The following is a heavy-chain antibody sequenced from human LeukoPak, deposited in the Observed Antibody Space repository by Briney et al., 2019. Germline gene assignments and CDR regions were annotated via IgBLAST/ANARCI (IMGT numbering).Heavy chain of an antibody. CDR3: AREDIVVVPAAIHYYYYMDV. V-gene: IGHV1-46*01. CDR2: INPSGDSR. Sequence: GASVKVFCRASVYIFTIYYLHWVPHAPGQGLEWVGIINPSGDSRRYVQEFQGRVTMTRDMSTSTVYMELSSLRSEDTAVYYCAREDIVVVPAAIHYYYYMDVWGKETTVTVSS. CDR1: VYIFTIYY. D-gene: IGHD2-2*02. J-gene: IGHJ6*03.